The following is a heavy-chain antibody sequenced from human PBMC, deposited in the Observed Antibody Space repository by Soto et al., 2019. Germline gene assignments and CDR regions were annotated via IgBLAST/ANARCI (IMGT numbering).Heavy chain of an antibody. CDR1: GFNFGNYA. Sequence: VLLVESGGGLVQPGRSLRLSCAVSGFNFGNYAMHWVRQAPGKGLEWVAAINWNSDKVAYAGSVLGRFTIFRDSAKNSLHLQMNELTTEATALYYCAKDKGGTPYYIDSWCQVILVTVSS. CDR3: AKDKGGTPYYIDS. J-gene: IGHJ4*02. CDR2: INWNSDKV. V-gene: IGHV3-9*01. D-gene: IGHD6-25*01.